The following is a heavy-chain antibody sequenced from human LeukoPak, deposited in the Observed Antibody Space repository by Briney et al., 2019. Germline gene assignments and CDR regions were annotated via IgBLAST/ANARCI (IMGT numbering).Heavy chain of an antibody. CDR1: GFTFSSYG. Sequence: GGSLRLSCAASGFTFSSYGMHWVRQAPGKGLEWVAVIWYDGSNKYYADSVKGRFTISRDNSKNTLYLQMNSLRAEDTAVYYCARDCSGGSCYYYYGMDVWGQGTTVTVSS. J-gene: IGHJ6*02. D-gene: IGHD2-15*01. CDR3: ARDCSGGSCYYYYGMDV. V-gene: IGHV3-33*01. CDR2: IWYDGSNK.